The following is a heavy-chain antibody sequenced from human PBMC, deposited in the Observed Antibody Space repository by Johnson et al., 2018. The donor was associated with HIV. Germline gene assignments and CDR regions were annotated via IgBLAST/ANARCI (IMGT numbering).Heavy chain of an antibody. CDR1: GFTFDDYG. CDR3: ARRVRYYYGSGSYYNVPWKDAFDI. D-gene: IGHD3-10*01. V-gene: IGHV3-20*04. CDR2: INWNGGSP. Sequence: LVESGGGLVQPGGSLRLSCAASGFTFDDYGMSWVRQAPGKGLEWVSGINWNGGSPGYADSVKGRFTISRDNAKKYLYLQRNMLRPEDTSLYSFARRVRYYYGSGSYYNVPWKDAFDIWGQGTMVTVSS. J-gene: IGHJ3*02.